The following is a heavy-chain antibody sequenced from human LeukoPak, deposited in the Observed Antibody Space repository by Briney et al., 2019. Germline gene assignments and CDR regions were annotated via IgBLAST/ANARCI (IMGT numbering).Heavy chain of an antibody. V-gene: IGHV3-30-3*02. J-gene: IGHJ5*02. CDR2: ISYDGSNK. Sequence: GGSLRLSCAAPGFTFSSYAMHWVRQAPGKGLEWVAVISYDGSNKYYTDSVKGRFTISRDNSKNTLYLQMNSLRAEDTAVYYCAKLRHYWFDPWGQGTLVTVSS. D-gene: IGHD5-12*01. CDR1: GFTFSSYA. CDR3: AKLRHYWFDP.